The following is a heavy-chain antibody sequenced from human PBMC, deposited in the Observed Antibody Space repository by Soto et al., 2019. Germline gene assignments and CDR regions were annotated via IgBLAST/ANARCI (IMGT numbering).Heavy chain of an antibody. Sequence: DSVKVSCKASGYTFTSYGISWVRQAPGQGLEWMGWISAYNGNTNYAQKLQGRVTMTTDTSTSTAYMELRSLRSDDTAVYYCARWAAGGSHAFDIWGQGTMDIVSS. CDR3: ARWAAGGSHAFDI. CDR1: GYTFTSYG. CDR2: ISAYNGNT. D-gene: IGHD2-15*01. V-gene: IGHV1-18*01. J-gene: IGHJ3*02.